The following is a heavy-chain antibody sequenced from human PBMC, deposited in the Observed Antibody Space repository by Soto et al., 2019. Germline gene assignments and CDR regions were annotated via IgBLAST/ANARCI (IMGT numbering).Heavy chain of an antibody. J-gene: IGHJ6*02. V-gene: IGHV4-39*01. CDR2: IYYSGST. CDR1: GVSISSSSYY. D-gene: IGHD1-26*01. Sequence: PSETLSLTCTVSGVSISSSSYYWGWIRQPPGKGLEWIGSIYYSGSTYYNPSLKSRVTISVDTSKNQFSLKLSSVTAADTAVYYCARRRSVGATKKAPTGYYYYYGMDVWGQGTTVTVSS. CDR3: ARRRSVGATKKAPTGYYYYYGMDV.